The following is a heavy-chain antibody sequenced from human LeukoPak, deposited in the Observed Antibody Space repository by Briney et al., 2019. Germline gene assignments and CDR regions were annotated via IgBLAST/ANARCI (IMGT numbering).Heavy chain of an antibody. V-gene: IGHV4-34*12. Sequence: SETLSLTCGVYGGSFSGYYWSWIRQPPGKGLEWIGAIIHSGSTNYNPSLKSRVTLSIDTSKNQFSLKLSSVTAADTAVYYCACRFSFPFYHFDYWGQGTLVTVSS. D-gene: IGHD2/OR15-2a*01. CDR2: IIHSGST. CDR3: ACRFSFPFYHFDY. J-gene: IGHJ4*02. CDR1: GGSFSGYY.